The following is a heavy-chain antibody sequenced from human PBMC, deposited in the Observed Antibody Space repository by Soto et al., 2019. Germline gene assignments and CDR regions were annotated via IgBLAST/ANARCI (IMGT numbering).Heavy chain of an antibody. Sequence: EVQLVESGGGLVKPGGSLRLSCAASGFTFSSYSMNWVRQAPGKGLDWVSSISSSSTYIYYADSVKGRFTISRDNAKNSLYLQMNRLRAEDTAVYYCARDGYYDSSGYLRPDAFDIWGQGTMVTVSS. CDR1: GFTFSSYS. D-gene: IGHD3-22*01. CDR2: ISSSSTYI. CDR3: ARDGYYDSSGYLRPDAFDI. V-gene: IGHV3-21*01. J-gene: IGHJ3*02.